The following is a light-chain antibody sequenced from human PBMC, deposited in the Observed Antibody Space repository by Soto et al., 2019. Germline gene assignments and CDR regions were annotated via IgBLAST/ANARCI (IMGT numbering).Light chain of an antibody. CDR1: SSNLGDNT. CDR3: ATWDDRLNGPV. CDR2: RNN. Sequence: QSVLTQPPSASGTPGQRVTISCSGSSSNLGDNTVNWYQQLPGTAPKLLIYRNNRRPSEVPDRFSGSKSGTSASRAISGRQYDDEADYYCATWDDRLNGPVFGGGTQLPVL. J-gene: IGLJ3*02. V-gene: IGLV1-44*01.